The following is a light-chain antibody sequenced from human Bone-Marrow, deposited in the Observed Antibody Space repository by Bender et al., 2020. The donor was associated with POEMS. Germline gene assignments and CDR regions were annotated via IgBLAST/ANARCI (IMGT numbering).Light chain of an antibody. CDR1: NIGSKS. CDR3: QSADSSGTYL. CDR2: KDS. J-gene: IGLJ3*02. V-gene: IGLV3-25*03. Sequence: SYVLTQPPSVSVAPGQTARITCGGNNIGSKSVHWYQQKPGQAPVLVIYKDSERPSGIPERFSGSSSGTTVTLTISGVQAEDEADYHCQSADSSGTYLFGGGTKLTVL.